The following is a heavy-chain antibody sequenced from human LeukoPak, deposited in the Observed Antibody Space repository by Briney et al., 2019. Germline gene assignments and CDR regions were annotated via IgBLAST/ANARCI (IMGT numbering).Heavy chain of an antibody. V-gene: IGHV3-23*01. J-gene: IGHJ6*03. CDR3: AKGSETINYFDTSGYYYDYYYYYMDV. Sequence: GGSLRLSCAASGFTFSSYAMSWVRQAPGKGLEWVSAISGSGGSTNYADSVKGRFTISRDNSKNTLYLQMNSLRAEDTAVYYCAKGSETINYFDTSGYYYDYYYYYMDVWGKGTTVTISS. CDR2: ISGSGGST. CDR1: GFTFSSYA. D-gene: IGHD3-22*01.